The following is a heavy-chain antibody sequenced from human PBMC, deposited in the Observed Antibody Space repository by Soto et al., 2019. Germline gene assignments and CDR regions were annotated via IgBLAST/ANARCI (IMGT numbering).Heavy chain of an antibody. J-gene: IGHJ4*02. CDR3: ARSNTILGYCSGGSCYRPGLYYFDP. Sequence: PSETLSLTCAVSGGSFSGYYWSWIRQPPGKGLEWIGEINHSGSTNYNPSLKSRVTISVDTSKNQFSLKLSSVTAADTAVYYCARSNTILGYCSGGSCYRPGLYYFDPWGQGTLVTVSS. D-gene: IGHD2-15*01. CDR1: GGSFSGYY. CDR2: INHSGST. V-gene: IGHV4-34*01.